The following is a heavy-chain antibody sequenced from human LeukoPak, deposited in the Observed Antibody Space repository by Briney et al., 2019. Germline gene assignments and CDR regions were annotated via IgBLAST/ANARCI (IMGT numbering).Heavy chain of an antibody. Sequence: GGSLRLSCAASGFTFSSYAMSWVRQAPGKGLEWVSAISGSGTNTYYADSVKGRFTISRDNAKNSLYLQMNSLRAEDTAIYYCARDLGIAAAATFDYWGQGTLVTVSS. CDR2: ISGSGTNT. D-gene: IGHD6-13*01. J-gene: IGHJ4*02. CDR3: ARDLGIAAAATFDY. V-gene: IGHV3-23*01. CDR1: GFTFSSYA.